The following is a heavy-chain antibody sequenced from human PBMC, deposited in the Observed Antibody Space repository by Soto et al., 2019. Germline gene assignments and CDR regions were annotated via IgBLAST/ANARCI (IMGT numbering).Heavy chain of an antibody. CDR2: IYYSGST. Sequence: PSETLSLTCTVSGGSISSYYWSWIRQPPGKGLEWTGYIYYSGSTNYNPSLKSRVTISVDTSKNQFSLKLSSVTAADTAVYYCARGTSTVTNDYYYGMDVWGQGTAVTVSS. V-gene: IGHV4-59*01. J-gene: IGHJ6*02. CDR1: GGSISSYY. D-gene: IGHD4-17*01. CDR3: ARGTSTVTNDYYYGMDV.